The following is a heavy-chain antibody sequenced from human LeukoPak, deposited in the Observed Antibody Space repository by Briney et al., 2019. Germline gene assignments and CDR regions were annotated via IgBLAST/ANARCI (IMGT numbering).Heavy chain of an antibody. J-gene: IGHJ4*02. V-gene: IGHV3-11*04. Sequence: GGSLRLSCAASGFIFSDYYMSWVRQPPGKGLEWVSHISSGGGTTYYADSVKGRFTISRDNAKKSVSLQMNSLRADDTAVYYCARGPGGAYVTYYFDSWGLGTLVTVSS. CDR3: ARGPGGAYVTYYFDS. CDR2: ISSGGGTT. D-gene: IGHD3-16*01. CDR1: GFIFSDYY.